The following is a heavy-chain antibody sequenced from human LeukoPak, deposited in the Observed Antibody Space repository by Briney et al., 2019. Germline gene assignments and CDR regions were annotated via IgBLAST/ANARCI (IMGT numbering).Heavy chain of an antibody. CDR1: GFTYSSYS. J-gene: IGHJ3*02. Sequence: PGGSLRLSCAASGFTYSSYSMNWARQAPGKGLEWVSYISSSSSTIYQADSVKGRFTISRDNAKNSLYLQMNSLRDEDTVVYYCARAYSSSSGRDAFDIWGQGTTVIVSA. V-gene: IGHV3-48*02. CDR2: ISSSSSTI. D-gene: IGHD6-6*01. CDR3: ARAYSSSSGRDAFDI.